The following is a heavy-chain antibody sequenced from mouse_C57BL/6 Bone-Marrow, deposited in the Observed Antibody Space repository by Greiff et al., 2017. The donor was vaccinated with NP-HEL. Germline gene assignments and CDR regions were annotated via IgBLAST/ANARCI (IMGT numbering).Heavy chain of an antibody. CDR3: ARCTAQATYAY. CDR2: IYPGDGDT. CDR1: GYAFSSSW. Sequence: VQLQQSGPELVKPGASVKISCKASGYAFSSSWMNWVKQRPGTGLEWIGRIYPGDGDTNYNGKFKGKATLTADKSSSTPYMQLSSLTSEDSAVYFCARCTAQATYAYWRQGTRVTVSA. V-gene: IGHV1-82*01. J-gene: IGHJ3*01. D-gene: IGHD3-2*02.